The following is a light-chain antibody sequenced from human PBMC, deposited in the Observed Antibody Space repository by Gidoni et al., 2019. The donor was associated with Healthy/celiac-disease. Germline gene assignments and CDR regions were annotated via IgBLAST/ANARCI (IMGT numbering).Light chain of an antibody. V-gene: IGKV1-33*01. CDR1: QDISNY. CDR3: QQYDNLPTRT. J-gene: IGKJ1*01. Sequence: DIQMTQSPSSLSASVGDRVTITCQASQDISNYLNWYQQKPGKAPKLLIYDASNLETGVPSRFSGSGSGTDFTFTISSLQPEDIATYYCQQYDNLPTRTFGQXTKVEIK. CDR2: DAS.